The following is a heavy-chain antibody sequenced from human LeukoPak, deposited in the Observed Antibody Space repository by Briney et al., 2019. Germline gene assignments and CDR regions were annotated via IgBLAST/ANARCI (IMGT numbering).Heavy chain of an antibody. CDR3: ARDTDSSGYYHAFDI. Sequence: GGSLRLSCAASGFTFSTYSMHWVRQAPGKGLEWVSCISSRNSYIYYADSVKGRFTISRDDAKNSLYLQMNSLRAEDTAVYYCARDTDSSGYYHAFDIWGQGTMVTVSS. CDR2: ISSRNSYI. CDR1: GFTFSTYS. J-gene: IGHJ3*02. D-gene: IGHD3-22*01. V-gene: IGHV3-21*01.